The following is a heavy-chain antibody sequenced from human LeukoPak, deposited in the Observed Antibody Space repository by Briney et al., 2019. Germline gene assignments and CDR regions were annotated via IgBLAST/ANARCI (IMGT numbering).Heavy chain of an antibody. CDR1: SGSISSYY. J-gene: IGHJ5*02. D-gene: IGHD2-2*01. CDR3: ARTTEDCSSTSCYQYWFDP. CDR2: IYYSGST. V-gene: IGHV4-59*01. Sequence: SETLSLTCTVSSGSISSYYWSWIRQPPGKGLEWIGYIYYSGSTSYNPSLKSRVTMSVDTSKKQISLKVRSVTAADTAVYYCARTTEDCSSTSCYQYWFDPWGQGTLVTVSS.